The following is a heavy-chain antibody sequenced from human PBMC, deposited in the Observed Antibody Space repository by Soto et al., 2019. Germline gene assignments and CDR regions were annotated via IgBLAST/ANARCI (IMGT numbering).Heavy chain of an antibody. CDR2: IIPIFGTA. CDR1: GGTFSSYA. CDR3: ARDYYYDSSGYWHPYYYYGMDV. J-gene: IGHJ6*02. V-gene: IGHV1-69*13. Sequence: ASVKVSCKASGGTFSSYAISWVRQAPGQGLEWMGGIIPIFGTANYAQKFQGRVTITADESTSTAYMELSSLRSEDTAVYYCARDYYYDSSGYWHPYYYYGMDVWGQGTTVTVSS. D-gene: IGHD3-22*01.